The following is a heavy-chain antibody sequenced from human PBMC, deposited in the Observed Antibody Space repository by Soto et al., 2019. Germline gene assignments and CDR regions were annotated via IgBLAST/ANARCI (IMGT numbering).Heavy chain of an antibody. CDR1: GSTFPSYG. D-gene: IGHD3-22*01. CDR3: ARETYYYDSSGYHIPFDY. Sequence: ASVPFSFPASGSTFPSYGISLVRQDPGQGLEWMGWISAYNGNTNYAQKLQGRVTMTTDTSTSTAYMELRSLRSDDTAVYYCARETYYYDSSGYHIPFDYWGQGTLVTVSA. V-gene: IGHV1-18*01. J-gene: IGHJ4*02. CDR2: ISAYNGNT.